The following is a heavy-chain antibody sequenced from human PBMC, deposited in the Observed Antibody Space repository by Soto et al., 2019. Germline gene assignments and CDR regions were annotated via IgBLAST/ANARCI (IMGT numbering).Heavy chain of an antibody. CDR2: IHQDGST. V-gene: IGHV4-34*01. CDR1: GGSFSGYH. D-gene: IGHD3-16*01. CDR3: ARGEYEKRPPPAY. Sequence: SETLSLTCAVYGGSFSGYHWTWIRQPPGKGLEWIGEIHQDGSTHYNPSLKSRVSISVDTSRNQFSLKLTSVTAADTAVYYCARGEYEKRPPPAYWGQGTLVTVSS. J-gene: IGHJ4*02.